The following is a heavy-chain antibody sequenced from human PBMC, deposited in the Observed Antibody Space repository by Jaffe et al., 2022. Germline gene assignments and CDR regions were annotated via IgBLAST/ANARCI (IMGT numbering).Heavy chain of an antibody. CDR3: ARDSGIAPYYYYYYMDV. CDR2: IYTSGST. J-gene: IGHJ6*03. CDR1: GGSISSGSYY. D-gene: IGHD6-13*01. V-gene: IGHV4-61*02. Sequence: QVQLQESGPGLVKPSQTLSLTCTVSGGSISSGSYYWSWIRQPAGKGLEWIGRIYTSGSTNYNPSLKSRVTISVDTSKNQFSLKLSSVTAADTAVYYCARDSGIAPYYYYYYMDVWGKGTTVTVSS.